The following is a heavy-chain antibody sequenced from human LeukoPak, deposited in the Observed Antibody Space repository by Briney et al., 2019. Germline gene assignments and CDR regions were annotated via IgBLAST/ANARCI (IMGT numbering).Heavy chain of an antibody. CDR3: ARGRGLRRDIVLMVYAISSFDY. Sequence: SETLSLTCAVYGGSFSGSYWSWIRQPPGKGLEWIGEINHSGSTNYNPSLKSRVTISVDTSKNQFSLKLRFVTAADTAVYYCARGRGLRRDIVLMVYAISSFDYWGQGTLVTVSS. CDR1: GGSFSGSY. V-gene: IGHV4-34*01. D-gene: IGHD2-8*01. CDR2: INHSGST. J-gene: IGHJ4*02.